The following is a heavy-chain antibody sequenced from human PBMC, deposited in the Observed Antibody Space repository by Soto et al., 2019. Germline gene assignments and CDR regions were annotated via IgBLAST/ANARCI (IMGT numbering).Heavy chain of an antibody. CDR1: GFTFSSYG. Sequence: PGGSLRLSCAASGFTFSSYGIHWVRQAPGKGLEWVAVISYDGSNKYYADSVKGRFTISRDNSKNTLYLQMNSLRAEDTAVYYCAKASGYGTTLDYWGQGTLVTVS. CDR3: AKASGYGTTLDY. J-gene: IGHJ4*02. D-gene: IGHD1-7*01. CDR2: ISYDGSNK. V-gene: IGHV3-30*18.